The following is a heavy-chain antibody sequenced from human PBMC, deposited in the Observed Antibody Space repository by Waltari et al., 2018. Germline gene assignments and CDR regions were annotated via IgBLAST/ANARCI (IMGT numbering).Heavy chain of an antibody. CDR3: ARTSGAAAGKFDY. D-gene: IGHD6-13*01. Sequence: QVQLQESGPGLVKPSETLSLTCTVSGTSISNYYWTWIRQPPGKGLELIGYISDSGSTSYNPPLKSRVTISGDTSKNHFSLKLSSVTAADTAVYYCARTSGAAAGKFDYWGQGTLVTVSS. J-gene: IGHJ4*02. V-gene: IGHV4-59*01. CDR2: ISDSGST. CDR1: GTSISNYY.